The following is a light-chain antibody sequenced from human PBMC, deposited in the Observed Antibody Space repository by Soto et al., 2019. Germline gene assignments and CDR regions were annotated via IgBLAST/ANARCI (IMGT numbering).Light chain of an antibody. CDR3: CSHAGSRV. Sequence: QSVLTQPASVSGSPGQSITISCTGTSSDVGSYNLVSWYQQQPGKAPKLRIYEGSKRPSGVSNRFSGSKSGNTASLTISGLQAEDEADYYCCSHAGSRVFGGGTKLTVL. V-gene: IGLV2-23*01. CDR1: SSDVGSYNL. CDR2: EGS. J-gene: IGLJ2*01.